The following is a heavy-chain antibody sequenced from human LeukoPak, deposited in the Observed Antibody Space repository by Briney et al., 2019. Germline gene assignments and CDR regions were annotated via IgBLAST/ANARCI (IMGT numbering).Heavy chain of an antibody. D-gene: IGHD3-3*01. CDR2: IYYSGST. CDR1: GGSISSSSYY. Sequence: SETLSLTCTVSGGSISSSSYYWGWIRQPPGKGLEWIGSIYYSGSTYYNPPLKSRVTISVDTSKNQFSLKLSSVTAADTAVYYCARLGGYDFWSGYLDAFDIWGQGTMVTVSS. J-gene: IGHJ3*02. CDR3: ARLGGYDFWSGYLDAFDI. V-gene: IGHV4-39*07.